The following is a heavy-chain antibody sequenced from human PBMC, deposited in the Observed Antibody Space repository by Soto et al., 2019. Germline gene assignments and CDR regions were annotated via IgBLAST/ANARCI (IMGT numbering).Heavy chain of an antibody. V-gene: IGHV3-33*01. Sequence: GGSLRLSCAASGFTFSDYGMHWVRQAPGKGLEWVAVIWYDGTNEHYGDSVEGRFTISRDNSKNTLYLQMNSLRADDTAVYSCARSTHSSGYYYLDYWGPGTLVTVSS. CDR2: IWYDGTNE. CDR1: GFTFSDYG. J-gene: IGHJ4*02. CDR3: ARSTHSSGYYYLDY. D-gene: IGHD3-22*01.